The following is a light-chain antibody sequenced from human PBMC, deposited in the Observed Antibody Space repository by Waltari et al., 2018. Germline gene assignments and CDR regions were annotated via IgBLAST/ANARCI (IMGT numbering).Light chain of an antibody. V-gene: IGKV4-1*01. J-gene: IGKJ4*01. CDR3: QQYYSGLT. Sequence: DIVMTQSPDSLSLSLGDRATINCKPSQTILYNSNNKNYLSWYQQKPGQPPKLLIYWASTRDSGGPDRFSGSGSGTDFTLAISSLQAEDVAVYYCQQYYSGLTFGGGTRVEIK. CDR1: QTILYNSNNKNY. CDR2: WAS.